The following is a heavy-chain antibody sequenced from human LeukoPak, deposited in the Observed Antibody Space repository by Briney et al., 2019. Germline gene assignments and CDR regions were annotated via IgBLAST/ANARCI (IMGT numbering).Heavy chain of an antibody. J-gene: IGHJ6*03. CDR1: GFTFSSYE. V-gene: IGHV3-48*03. CDR2: ISSSVSTI. Sequence: QTGGSLRLSCAASGFTFSSYEMNWVRQAPGKGLEWVSYISSSVSTIYYADSVKGRFTISRDNAKNTLYLQMNSLRAEDTAVYYCAQRGYYYYMDVWGKGTTVTVSS. CDR3: AQRGYYYYMDV.